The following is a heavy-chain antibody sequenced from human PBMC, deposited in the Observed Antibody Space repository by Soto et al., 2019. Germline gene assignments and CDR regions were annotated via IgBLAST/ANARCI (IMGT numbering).Heavy chain of an antibody. CDR3: ARDLGFTIFGVVIPGYDY. Sequence: GGSLRLSCAASGFTFSSYSMNWVRQAPGKGLEWVSSISSSSSYIYYADSVKGRFTISRDNAKNSLYLQMNSLRAEDTAVYYCARDLGFTIFGVVIPGYDYWGQGTLVTVSS. D-gene: IGHD3-3*01. CDR1: GFTFSSYS. J-gene: IGHJ4*02. V-gene: IGHV3-21*01. CDR2: ISSSSSYI.